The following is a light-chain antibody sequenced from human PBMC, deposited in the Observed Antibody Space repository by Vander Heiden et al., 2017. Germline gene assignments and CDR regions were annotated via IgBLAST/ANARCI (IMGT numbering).Light chain of an antibody. V-gene: IGKV1-39*01. CDR2: AAS. J-gene: IGKJ1*01. CDR1: QSISSY. CDR3: QQSYSTPPWT. Sequence: DLQITQSPSSLSASVGDRVTITCRASQSISSYLNWYQQKPGKAPKLLIYAASSLQSGVPSRFSGSGSGTDFTLTISSLQPEDFATYYCQQSYSTPPWTFGQGTKVEIK.